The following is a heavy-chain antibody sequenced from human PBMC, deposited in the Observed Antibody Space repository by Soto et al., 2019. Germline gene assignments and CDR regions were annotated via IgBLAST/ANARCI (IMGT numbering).Heavy chain of an antibody. CDR2: VSTNGVT. CDR1: DDFISSYY. D-gene: IGHD3-9*01. CDR3: ARADYEILTGSYAMDV. J-gene: IGHJ6*02. Sequence: PSETLSLTCTVSDDFISSYYWNWIRQPAGKGLEWIGRVSTNGVTNYNPSLESRVTMSVDTSKNQFSLKLTSVTAADTAVYFCARADYEILTGSYAMDVWGQGTTVTVSS. V-gene: IGHV4-4*07.